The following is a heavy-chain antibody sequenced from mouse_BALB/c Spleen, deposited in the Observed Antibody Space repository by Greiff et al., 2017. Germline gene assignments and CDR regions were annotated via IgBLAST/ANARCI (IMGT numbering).Heavy chain of an antibody. V-gene: IGHV1-7*01. CDR2: INPSTGYT. D-gene: IGHD2-1*01. J-gene: IGHJ3*01. CDR1: GYTFTSYW. Sequence: VKLMESGAELAKPGASVKMSCKASGYTFTSYWMHWVKQRPGQGLEWIGYINPSTGYTEYNQKFKDKATLTADKSSSTAYMQLSSLTSEDSAVYYCARGGNLFAYWGQGTLVTVSA. CDR3: ARGGNLFAY.